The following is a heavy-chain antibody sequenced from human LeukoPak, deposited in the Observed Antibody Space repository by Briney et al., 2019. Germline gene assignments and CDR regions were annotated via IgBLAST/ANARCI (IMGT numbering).Heavy chain of an antibody. D-gene: IGHD6-19*01. CDR1: GYTVTNYD. Sequence: ASVKVSCKASGYTVTNYDINWVRQATGQGLEWRGWMNLNSDNTGYAQKFQGRVTMTRNTSLSTAYMELSNLRSEDTAVYYCARGQWLVQAYYYYYMDVWGKGTTVTVSS. CDR2: MNLNSDNT. V-gene: IGHV1-8*01. CDR3: ARGQWLVQAYYYYYMDV. J-gene: IGHJ6*03.